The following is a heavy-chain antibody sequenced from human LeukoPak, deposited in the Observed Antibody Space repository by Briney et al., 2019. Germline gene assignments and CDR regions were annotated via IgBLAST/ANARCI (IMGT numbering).Heavy chain of an antibody. CDR3: ARETPHIDY. J-gene: IGHJ4*02. V-gene: IGHV3-48*04. Sequence: QTGGSLRLSCAASGFTFSSYGMNWVRQAPGKGLGWVSYISSSSSTIYYADSVKGRFTISRDNAKNSLYLQMNSLRAEDTAVYYCARETPHIDYWGQGTLVTVSS. CDR1: GFTFSSYG. CDR2: ISSSSSTI.